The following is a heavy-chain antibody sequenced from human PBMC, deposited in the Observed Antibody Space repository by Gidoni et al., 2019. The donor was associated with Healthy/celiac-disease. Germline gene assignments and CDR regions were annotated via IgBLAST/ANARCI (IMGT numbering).Heavy chain of an antibody. CDR1: GFTFSNAW. CDR3: TTPYCGGDCYSDYYYYGMDV. J-gene: IGHJ6*02. V-gene: IGHV3-15*01. Sequence: EVQLVESGGGLVKPGGSLRLSCAASGFTFSNAWMIWVRQAPGKGLEWVGRIKSKTDGGTTDYAAPVKGRFTISRDDSKNTLYLQMNSLKTEDTAVYYCTTPYCGGDCYSDYYYYGMDVWGQGTTVTVSS. D-gene: IGHD2-21*01. CDR2: IKSKTDGGTT.